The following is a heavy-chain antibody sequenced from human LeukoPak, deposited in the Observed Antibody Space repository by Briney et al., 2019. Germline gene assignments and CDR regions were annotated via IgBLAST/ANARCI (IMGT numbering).Heavy chain of an antibody. CDR1: GLNFNSYS. V-gene: IGHV3-21*01. Sequence: GGSLRLSCAASGLNFNSYSMNWVRQAPGKGLEWVSSISSSSSFIYYADSLKGRFTISRDNAKNSLYLQMNSLRAEDTAVYYCARTYFGSGNTLVHWGQGTLVTVSS. CDR3: ARTYFGSGNTLVH. CDR2: ISSSSSFI. D-gene: IGHD3-10*01. J-gene: IGHJ4*02.